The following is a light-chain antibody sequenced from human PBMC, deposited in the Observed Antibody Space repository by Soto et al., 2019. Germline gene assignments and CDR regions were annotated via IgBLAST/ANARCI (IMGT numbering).Light chain of an antibody. J-gene: IGLJ1*01. CDR1: SSDVGSYNL. CDR3: CSHAGSSTYV. Sequence: QSVLTQPASVSGSPGQSITLSCTGTSSDVGSYNLVSWYQQHPGKAPKLMIYEGSKRPSGVSNRFSGSKSGNTASLTISGLQAEHEADYYCCSHAGSSTYVFGTGTKVTV. V-gene: IGLV2-23*01. CDR2: EGS.